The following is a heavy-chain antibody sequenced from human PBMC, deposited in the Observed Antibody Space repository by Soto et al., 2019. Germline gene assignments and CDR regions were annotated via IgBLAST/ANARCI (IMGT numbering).Heavy chain of an antibody. J-gene: IGHJ1*01. CDR1: GFTLSDHY. CDR3: TRGPRATSAGTSAH. CDR2: IYNDGTYA. V-gene: IGHV3-74*01. Sequence: GGSLRLSCAVSGFTLSDHYMDWVRQAPGKGLEWVARIYNDGTYADYADSXKGRXKISRENDKDTLYLQMNDLRAEDTALYHCTRGPRATSAGTSAHWGQG. D-gene: IGHD6-13*01.